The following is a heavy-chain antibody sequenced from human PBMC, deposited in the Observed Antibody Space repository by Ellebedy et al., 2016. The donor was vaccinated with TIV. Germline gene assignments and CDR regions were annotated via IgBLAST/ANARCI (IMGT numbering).Heavy chain of an antibody. D-gene: IGHD3-16*01. CDR1: GFTFSSYS. V-gene: IGHV3-21*01. Sequence: GESLKISXAASGFTFSSYSMNWVRQAPGKGLEWVSSISSSNYIYYADSVKGRFTISRDNAKNSLYLQMNSLRAEDTAVYYCARAGGRRYYFDYWGQGTLVTVSS. CDR3: ARAGGRRYYFDY. J-gene: IGHJ4*02. CDR2: ISSSNYI.